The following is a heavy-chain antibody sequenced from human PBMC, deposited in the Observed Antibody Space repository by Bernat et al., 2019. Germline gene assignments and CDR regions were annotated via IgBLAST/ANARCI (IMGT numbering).Heavy chain of an antibody. CDR3: ARDLGSFGGSIWGDY. CDR2: IYSGGTT. CDR1: GFTVSSNY. Sequence: EVQLVESGGGLIQSGGSLRLSCAASGFTVSSNYMSWVRQAPGKGLEWVSVIYSGGTTYYADSVKGRFTISRDNSKNTLYLQMNSLRAEDTAVYYCARDLGSFGGSIWGDYWGQGILVTVSS. V-gene: IGHV3-53*01. D-gene: IGHD3-16*01. J-gene: IGHJ4*02.